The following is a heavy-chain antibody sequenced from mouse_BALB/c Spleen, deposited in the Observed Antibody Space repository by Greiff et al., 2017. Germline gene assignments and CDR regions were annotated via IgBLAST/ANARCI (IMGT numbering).Heavy chain of an antibody. J-gene: IGHJ2*01. Sequence: EVQLQQSGPELVKPGASVKISCKASGYTFTDYNMHWVKQSHGKSLEWIGYIYPYNGGTGYNQKFKSKATLTVDNSSSTAYMELRSLTSEDSAVYYCANRYDGYFDYWGQGTTLTVSS. CDR1: GYTFTDYN. V-gene: IGHV1S29*02. CDR3: ANRYDGYFDY. D-gene: IGHD2-14*01. CDR2: IYPYNGGT.